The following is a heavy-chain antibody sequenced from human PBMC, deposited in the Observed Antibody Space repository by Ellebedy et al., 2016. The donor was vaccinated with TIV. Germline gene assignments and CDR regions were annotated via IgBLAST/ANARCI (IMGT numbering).Heavy chain of an antibody. Sequence: SGPTLVKPTQTLTLTCTFSGFSLSTSGMCVSWIRQPPGKALEWLARIDWDDDKYYSTSLKTRLTISKDTSKNQVVLTMTNMDPVDTATYYCARIRNNWNLGYGMDVWGQGTTVTVSS. CDR1: GFSLSTSGMC. V-gene: IGHV2-70*11. CDR3: ARIRNNWNLGYGMDV. CDR2: IDWDDDK. J-gene: IGHJ6*02. D-gene: IGHD1-20*01.